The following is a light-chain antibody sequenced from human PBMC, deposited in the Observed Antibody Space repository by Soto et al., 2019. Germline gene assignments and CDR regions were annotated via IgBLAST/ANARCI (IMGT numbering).Light chain of an antibody. Sequence: DIQMTQSPSSLSASVGDRVTITCQASQDISNYLNCYQQKPGKAPKLLIYDASNLKTGVPSRFSGSGSGTDFTFSISSLQPEDIATYYCQQYDNLLRLTFGGGTKVEIK. CDR3: QQYDNLLRLT. CDR2: DAS. V-gene: IGKV1-33*01. J-gene: IGKJ4*01. CDR1: QDISNY.